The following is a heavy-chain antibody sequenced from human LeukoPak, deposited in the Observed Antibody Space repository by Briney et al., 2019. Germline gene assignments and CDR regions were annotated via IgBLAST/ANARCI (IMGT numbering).Heavy chain of an antibody. Sequence: SETLSLTCTVSDGSISSSGHYWGWVRQSPGKGLEWIGNIFYSGSTYYNPSLKSRVTISVDTSKSQFSLKLTSVTAADTAAYYCARLGIGVVPSAMLGDYYFDYWGQGTLVTVSS. V-gene: IGHV4-39*07. CDR2: IFYSGST. D-gene: IGHD2-2*01. CDR1: DGSISSSGHY. CDR3: ARLGIGVVPSAMLGDYYFDY. J-gene: IGHJ4*02.